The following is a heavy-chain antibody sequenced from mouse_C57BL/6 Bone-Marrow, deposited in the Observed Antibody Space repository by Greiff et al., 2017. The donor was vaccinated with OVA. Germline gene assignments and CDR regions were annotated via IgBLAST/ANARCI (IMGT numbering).Heavy chain of an antibody. CDR3: AMKLVRSWFAY. CDR1: GYTFTSYW. V-gene: IGHV1-74*01. J-gene: IGHJ3*01. D-gene: IGHD1-3*01. Sequence: QVQLQQPGAELVKPGASVKVSCKASGYTFTSYWMHWVKQRPGQGLEWIGRIHPSDSDTNYNQKFKGKATVTVDKSSSTAYMQLSSLTSEDSAVYYCAMKLVRSWFAYWGQGTLVTVSA. CDR2: IHPSDSDT.